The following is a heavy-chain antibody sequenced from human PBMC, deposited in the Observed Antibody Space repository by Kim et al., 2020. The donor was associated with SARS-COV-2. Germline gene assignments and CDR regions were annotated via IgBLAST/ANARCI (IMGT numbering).Heavy chain of an antibody. J-gene: IGHJ5*02. Sequence: SETLSLTCTVSGGSISSSSYYWGWIRQPPGKGLEWIGSIYYSGSTYYNPSLKSRVTISVDTSKNQFSLKLSSVTAADTAVYYCARPQWFGEGETWFDPWGQGTLVTVSS. V-gene: IGHV4-39*01. CDR2: IYYSGST. D-gene: IGHD3-10*01. CDR1: GGSISSSSYY. CDR3: ARPQWFGEGETWFDP.